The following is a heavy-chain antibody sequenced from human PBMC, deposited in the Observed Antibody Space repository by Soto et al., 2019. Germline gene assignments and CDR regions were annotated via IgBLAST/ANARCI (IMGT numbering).Heavy chain of an antibody. D-gene: IGHD3-9*01. CDR1: GYTFTGYY. V-gene: IGHV1-2*04. CDR3: ARGYYDILTGSQRIGLDYYYYYMDV. Sequence: VASVKVSCKASGYTFTGYYMHWGRQAPGQGLEGMGWINPNSGGTNYAQKFQGWVTMTRDTSISTAYMELSRLRSDDTAVYYCARGYYDILTGSQRIGLDYYYYYMDVWGKGTTVTVSS. CDR2: INPNSGGT. J-gene: IGHJ6*03.